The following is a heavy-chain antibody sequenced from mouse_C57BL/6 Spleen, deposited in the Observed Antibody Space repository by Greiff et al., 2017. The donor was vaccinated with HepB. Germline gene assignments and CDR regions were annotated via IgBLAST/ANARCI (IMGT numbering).Heavy chain of an antibody. CDR3: VREVTGTWFAY. J-gene: IGHJ3*01. D-gene: IGHD4-1*01. V-gene: IGHV1-72*01. CDR2: IDTNSGGT. Sequence: QVQLQQPGAELVKPGASVKLSCKASGYTFTSYWMHWVKQRPGRGLEWIGRIDTNSGGTKFNEKFKSKATLTVDKPSSTAYMQLSSLTSEDSAVYYGVREVTGTWFAYWGQGTLVTVSA. CDR1: GYTFTSYW.